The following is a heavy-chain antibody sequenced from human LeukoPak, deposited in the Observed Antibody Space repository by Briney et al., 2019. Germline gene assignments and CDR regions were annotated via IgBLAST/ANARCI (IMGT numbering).Heavy chain of an antibody. D-gene: IGHD5-12*01. CDR2: IYYSGNT. V-gene: IGHV4-39*01. CDR3: ARQIRYTYDPNWFHP. J-gene: IGHJ5*02. Sequence: SETLPLTCSVSGDSITATSYSWAWIRQPPGKGLEWIGSIYYSGNTNYDPSLQSRVTISVDTSKNQFSLSLSSVTAADTAVYYCARQIRYTYDPNWFHPWGQGTLVTVSS. CDR1: GDSITATSYS.